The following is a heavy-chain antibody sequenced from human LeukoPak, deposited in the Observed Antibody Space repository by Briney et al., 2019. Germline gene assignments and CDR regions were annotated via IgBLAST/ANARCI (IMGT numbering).Heavy chain of an antibody. Sequence: GSLRLSCAAFGFTFSSYSMNWVRQAPGKGLEGVSSISSSSSYIYYADSVKGRFTISRDNAKNSLYLQMNSLRAEDTAVYYCARYGSGSYYYYYYYMDVWGKGTTVTVSS. J-gene: IGHJ6*03. CDR1: GFTFSSYS. V-gene: IGHV3-21*01. D-gene: IGHD3-10*01. CDR2: ISSSSSYI. CDR3: ARYGSGSYYYYYYYMDV.